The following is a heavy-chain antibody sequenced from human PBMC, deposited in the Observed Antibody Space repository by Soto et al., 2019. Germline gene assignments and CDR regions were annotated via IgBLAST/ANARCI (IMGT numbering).Heavy chain of an antibody. CDR2: ISGSGGST. CDR1: GFIFSTYA. Sequence: EVQLLESGGGLVQPGGSLRLSCAVSGFIFSTYAMSWVRQAPGKGLEWVSAISGSGGSTCYADSVKGRFTISRDNSKNPLYLQMNSQRAEDTAVYYCAKARTTMIPPDGFDIWGQGTMVTVSS. D-gene: IGHD3-22*01. CDR3: AKARTTMIPPDGFDI. J-gene: IGHJ3*02. V-gene: IGHV3-23*01.